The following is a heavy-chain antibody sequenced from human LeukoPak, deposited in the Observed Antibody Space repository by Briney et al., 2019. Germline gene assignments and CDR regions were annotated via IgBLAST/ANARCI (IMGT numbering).Heavy chain of an antibody. CDR3: ARSSGYYYAYFDY. CDR2: IDPRGSTS. J-gene: IGHJ4*02. V-gene: IGHV1-46*01. CDR1: GYTFTTCF. D-gene: IGHD3-22*01. Sequence: GPSVKLFCKPSGYTFTTCFIHWVRQAPGQGLEWMAIIDPRGSTSTYAQQFQDRLTVTRDTSTSTVYMELSSLRSEDTAVYFCARSSGYYYAYFDYWGQGTLGSVSS.